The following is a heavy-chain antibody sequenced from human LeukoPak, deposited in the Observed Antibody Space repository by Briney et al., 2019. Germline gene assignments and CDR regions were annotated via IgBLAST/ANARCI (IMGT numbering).Heavy chain of an antibody. J-gene: IGHJ6*02. Sequence: SETLSLTCAVYGGSFSGYYWSWIRQPPGKGLEWIGEINHSGSTNYNPSLKSRVTISVDTSKNQFSLKLSSVTAADTAVYYCARVRITIFGVVIQNYYCYGMDVWGQGTTVTVSS. CDR1: GGSFSGYY. D-gene: IGHD3-3*01. CDR2: INHSGST. V-gene: IGHV4-34*01. CDR3: ARVRITIFGVVIQNYYCYGMDV.